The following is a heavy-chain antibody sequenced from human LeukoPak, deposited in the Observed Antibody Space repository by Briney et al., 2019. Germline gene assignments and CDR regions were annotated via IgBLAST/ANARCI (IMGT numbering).Heavy chain of an antibody. V-gene: IGHV3-23*01. CDR2: ISGSGGST. CDR3: AKERTYYYDSSGYWNY. D-gene: IGHD3-22*01. J-gene: IGHJ4*02. Sequence: GGSLRLSCAASGFSFSSYAMSWVRQAPGKGLEWVSAISGSGGSTYYADSVKGRFTISRDNSKNTLYLQMNSLRAEDTAVYYCAKERTYYYDSSGYWNYWGQGTLVTVSS. CDR1: GFSFSSYA.